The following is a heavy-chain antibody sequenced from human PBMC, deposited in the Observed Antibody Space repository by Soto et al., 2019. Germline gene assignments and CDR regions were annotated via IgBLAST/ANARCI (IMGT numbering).Heavy chain of an antibody. CDR3: ARTPLRKSWFDP. D-gene: IGHD4-17*01. V-gene: IGHV1-69*13. CDR1: GGTFSSYA. J-gene: IGHJ5*02. CDR2: IIPIFGTA. Sequence: SVKVSCKASGGTFSSYAISWVRQAPGQGLEWMGGIIPIFGTANYAQKFQGRVTITADESTSTAYMELSSLRSEDTAVYYCARTPLRKSWFDPWGQGTLVTVSS.